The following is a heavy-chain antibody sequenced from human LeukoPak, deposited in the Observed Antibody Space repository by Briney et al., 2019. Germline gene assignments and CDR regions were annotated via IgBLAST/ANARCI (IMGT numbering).Heavy chain of an antibody. V-gene: IGHV3-30*02. D-gene: IGHD3-9*01. CDR1: GFTFSSYG. J-gene: IGHJ4*02. CDR2: IRYDGSNK. Sequence: GGSLRLSCAASGFTFSSYGMHWVRQAPGKGLEWVALIRYDGSNKYYADSVKGRFTISRDNSKNTLYLQMNSLRAEDTAVYYCAKPTRITIFSAFDYWGQGTLVTVSS. CDR3: AKPTRITIFSAFDY.